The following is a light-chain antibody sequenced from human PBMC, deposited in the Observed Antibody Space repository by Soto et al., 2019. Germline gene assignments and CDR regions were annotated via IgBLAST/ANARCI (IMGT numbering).Light chain of an antibody. J-gene: IGKJ1*01. Sequence: EIVLTQSPGTLSLSPGERATLSCRASQSFSSTYLAWYQQKPGQAPRLLIYGASSRATGIPDRFSGSGSGTDFTLTINRLEPEDFAVYYCQHYGTFGQGTKVEIK. CDR3: QHYGT. CDR1: QSFSSTY. V-gene: IGKV3-20*01. CDR2: GAS.